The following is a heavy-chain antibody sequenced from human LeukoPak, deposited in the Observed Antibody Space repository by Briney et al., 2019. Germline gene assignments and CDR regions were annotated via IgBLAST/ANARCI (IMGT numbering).Heavy chain of an antibody. J-gene: IGHJ4*02. CDR3: ARSARLMKGVVEVTALDD. D-gene: IGHD3-3*01. Sequence: GGSLRLSCAASGFTFSRYGMHWVRQAPGKGLEWVAFIRYDGSNKYYADSVKGRFTTSRDNAKNSVYLEMNSLRADDTAVYYCARSARLMKGVVEVTALDDWGQGTLVTVSS. CDR2: IRYDGSNK. CDR1: GFTFSRYG. V-gene: IGHV3-30*02.